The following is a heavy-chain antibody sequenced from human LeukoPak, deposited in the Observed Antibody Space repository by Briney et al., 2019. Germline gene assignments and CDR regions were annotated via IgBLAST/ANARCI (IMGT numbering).Heavy chain of an antibody. CDR3: ARVHWTDLWFVVNDAFDI. J-gene: IGHJ3*02. D-gene: IGHD3-10*01. V-gene: IGHV4-34*01. CDR1: GGSSSGYY. CDR2: INHSGST. Sequence: SETLSLTCAVYGGSSSGYYWSWIRQPPGKGLEWIGEINHSGSTNYNPSLKSRVTISVDTSKNQFSLKLSSVTAADTAVYYCARVHWTDLWFVVNDAFDIWGQGTMVTVSS.